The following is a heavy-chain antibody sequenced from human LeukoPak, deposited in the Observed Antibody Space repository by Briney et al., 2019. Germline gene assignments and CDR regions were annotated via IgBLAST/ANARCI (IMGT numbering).Heavy chain of an antibody. CDR2: INHSGST. D-gene: IGHD6-19*01. V-gene: IGHV4-34*01. CDR3: ARRSGWYAPGL. J-gene: IGHJ4*02. Sequence: SETLSLTCTVSGGSISSYYWSWIRQPPGKGLEWIGEINHSGSTNYNPSLKSRVTISVDTSKNQFSLKLSSVTAADTAVFYCARRSGWYAPGLWGQGTLVTVSS. CDR1: GGSISSYY.